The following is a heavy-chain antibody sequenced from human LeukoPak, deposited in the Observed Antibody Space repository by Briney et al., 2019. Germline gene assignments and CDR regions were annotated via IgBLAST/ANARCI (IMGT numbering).Heavy chain of an antibody. CDR1: GYTFTSYD. J-gene: IGHJ5*02. CDR3: ARGRHSSGWPNNWFDP. Sequence: ASVKVSCKASGYTFTSYDINWVRQATGQGLEWMGWMNPNSGNTGYEQKFQGRVTMTRNTSISTAYMELSSLRSEDTAVYYCARGRHSSGWPNNWFDPWGQGTLVTVSS. D-gene: IGHD6-19*01. V-gene: IGHV1-8*01. CDR2: MNPNSGNT.